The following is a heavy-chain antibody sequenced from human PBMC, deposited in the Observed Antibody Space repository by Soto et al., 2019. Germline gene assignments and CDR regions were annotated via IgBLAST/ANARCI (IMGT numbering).Heavy chain of an antibody. Sequence: VKVSCKASGYTFTSYAMHWLRQAPGQRLEWMGWINAGNGNTKYSQKFQGRVTITRDTSASTAYMELSSLRSEDTAVYYCARPYSGSYRFDYWGQGTLVTSPQ. CDR3: ARPYSGSYRFDY. J-gene: IGHJ4*02. CDR1: GYTFTSYA. D-gene: IGHD1-26*01. V-gene: IGHV1-3*01. CDR2: INAGNGNT.